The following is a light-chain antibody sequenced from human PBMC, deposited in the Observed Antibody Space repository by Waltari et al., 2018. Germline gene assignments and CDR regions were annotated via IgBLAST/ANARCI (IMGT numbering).Light chain of an antibody. CDR2: GAS. Sequence: VLTQSPGTLSLSPGERATLSCRASQSISSSYLAWYQQKPGQAPRLLIYGASSRATGIADRCSGSGSGTDFTLTISGLEPEDSAVYYCQQLDRSPFTFGPGTKVDFK. J-gene: IGKJ3*01. V-gene: IGKV3-20*01. CDR1: QSISSSY. CDR3: QQLDRSPFT.